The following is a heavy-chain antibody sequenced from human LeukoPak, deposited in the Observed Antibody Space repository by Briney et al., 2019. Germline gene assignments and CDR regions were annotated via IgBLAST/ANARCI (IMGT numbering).Heavy chain of an antibody. CDR1: GFTFSSFR. D-gene: IGHD1-26*01. Sequence: QPGRSLRLSCAASGFTFSSFRMHWVRQAPGKGLEWGADIAYDGSTKYYADSVQGRFTISRDNSKNPLYLQMNSLRDEDKAVYYCAKLVVGATGTDYYYGMDVWGQGTTVTVSS. J-gene: IGHJ6*01. V-gene: IGHV3-30*18. CDR3: AKLVVGATGTDYYYGMDV. CDR2: IAYDGSTK.